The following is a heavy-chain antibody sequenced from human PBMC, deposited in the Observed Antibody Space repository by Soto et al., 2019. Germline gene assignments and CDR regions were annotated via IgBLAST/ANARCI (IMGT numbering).Heavy chain of an antibody. V-gene: IGHV1-58*02. Sequence: QMQLVQSGPEVKKPGTSVKVSCKASGFTFISSAMQWVRQARGQRLEWIGWIVVGSGHTNYPQKCQERVPITRDMSTSTAYMQLSSLRSEDTAVSYCAATIIAVSGTGDYGIAVWGHGTTVTVSS. CDR2: IVVGSGHT. CDR1: GFTFISSA. CDR3: AATIIAVSGTGDYGIAV. J-gene: IGHJ6*02. D-gene: IGHD6-19*01.